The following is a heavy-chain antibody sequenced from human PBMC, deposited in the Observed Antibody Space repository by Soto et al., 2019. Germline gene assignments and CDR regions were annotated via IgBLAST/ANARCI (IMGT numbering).Heavy chain of an antibody. CDR2: ISANNGNT. Sequence: QVQLVQSGAEVKKPGASVKVSCKASGYTFTSYGISWVRQAPGQGLEWMGWISANNGNTKYAQNFQGRVTMTTDTSTSIAHMELRSLRSDDTAVYYCARAYSPGLFDPWGQGTLVTVSS. V-gene: IGHV1-18*01. D-gene: IGHD2-15*01. CDR3: ARAYSPGLFDP. J-gene: IGHJ5*02. CDR1: GYTFTSYG.